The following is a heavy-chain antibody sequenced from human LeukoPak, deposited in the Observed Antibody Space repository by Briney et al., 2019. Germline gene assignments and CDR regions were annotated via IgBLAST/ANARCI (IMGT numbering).Heavy chain of an antibody. J-gene: IGHJ4*02. V-gene: IGHV4-34*01. D-gene: IGHD3-9*01. CDR2: INHSGST. Sequence: SETLSLTCAVYGGSFSGYYWSWIRQPPGKGLEWIGEINHSGSTNYNPSLKSRVTISVDTSKNQFSLKLSSVTAADTAVYYCATGGHFDWLYDLDYWGQGTLVTVSS. CDR1: GGSFSGYY. CDR3: ATGGHFDWLYDLDY.